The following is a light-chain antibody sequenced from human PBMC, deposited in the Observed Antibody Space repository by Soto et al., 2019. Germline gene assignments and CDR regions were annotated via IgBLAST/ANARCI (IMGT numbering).Light chain of an antibody. CDR1: SSGVGGVKS. CDR2: DVT. CDR3: TSYTSRSTV. V-gene: IGLV2-14*03. J-gene: IGLJ2*01. Sequence: QSVLSQPASVSGSPGQSITISCTETSSGVGGVKSISWYQQHPGKAPKLIIYDVTYRASGVSDRFSGSKSGDTASLSISDLQIEDEAQYYCTSYTSRSTVFGGGTKVTVL.